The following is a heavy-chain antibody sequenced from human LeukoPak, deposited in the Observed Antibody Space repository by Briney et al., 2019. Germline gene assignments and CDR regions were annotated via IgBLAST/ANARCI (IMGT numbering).Heavy chain of an antibody. Sequence: ASVKVSFKASGGTLIPYAITWVRQAPGQGLEWMGGIIRIYDTEDYAQKFQGRMTITADESTNTAYMELRSLRSDDTAVYYCARGIVAIPAVYYMAVWGNGTTVTVSS. CDR2: IIRIYDTE. CDR1: GGTLIPYA. J-gene: IGHJ6*03. D-gene: IGHD2-21*01. V-gene: IGHV1-69*01. CDR3: ARGIVAIPAVYYMAV.